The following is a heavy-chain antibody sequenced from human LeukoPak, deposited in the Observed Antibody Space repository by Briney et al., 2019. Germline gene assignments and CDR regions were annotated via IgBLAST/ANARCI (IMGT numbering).Heavy chain of an antibody. CDR3: ARAVRDGYNHDY. Sequence: SQTLSLTCTVSGGSISSGGYYWSWIRQPPGKGLEWIGRIYTSGSTYYNPSLKSRVTISVDTSKNQFSLKLSSVTAADTAVYYCARAVRDGYNHDYWGQGTLVTVSS. CDR1: GGSISSGGYY. D-gene: IGHD5-24*01. J-gene: IGHJ4*02. V-gene: IGHV4-61*02. CDR2: IYTSGST.